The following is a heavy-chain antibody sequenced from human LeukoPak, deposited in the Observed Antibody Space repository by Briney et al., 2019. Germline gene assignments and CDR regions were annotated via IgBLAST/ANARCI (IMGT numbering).Heavy chain of an antibody. CDR2: ISTSGTTI. CDR3: ASLVAKDY. J-gene: IGHJ4*02. D-gene: IGHD5-12*01. Sequence: PGGSLRLSCAASGFTFSTYEMNWVRQAPGKGLKWVSYISTSGTTIYYADSVKGRFTISRDNAKNSLYLQMNSLRAEDTAVYYCASLVAKDYWGQGTLVTVSS. CDR1: GFTFSTYE. V-gene: IGHV3-48*03.